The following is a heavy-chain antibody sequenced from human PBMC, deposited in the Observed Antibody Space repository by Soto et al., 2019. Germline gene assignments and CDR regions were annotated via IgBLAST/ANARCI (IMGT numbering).Heavy chain of an antibody. CDR3: AREQAATVVTPTYAFDI. V-gene: IGHV3-33*01. Sequence: QVQLVESGGGVVQPGRSLRLSCAASGFTFSSYGMHWVRQAPGKGLAWVAVIWYDGSNKYYADSVKGRFTISRDNSKNTLYLQMNSLRAEDTAVYYCAREQAATVVTPTYAFDIWGQGTMVTVSS. J-gene: IGHJ3*02. CDR1: GFTFSSYG. D-gene: IGHD6-25*01. CDR2: IWYDGSNK.